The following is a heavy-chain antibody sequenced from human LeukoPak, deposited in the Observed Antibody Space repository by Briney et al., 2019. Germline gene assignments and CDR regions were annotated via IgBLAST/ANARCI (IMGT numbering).Heavy chain of an antibody. CDR3: ARHLSGGTYPLDY. D-gene: IGHD1-26*01. CDR1: GGSINTYY. Sequence: PSETLSLTCTVSGGSINTYYWSWIRQPPGKGLEWIAYIYYTGATKYNPSLKSRVTISVDTSKNQFSLKLSSVTAADTAVYYCARHLSGGTYPLDYWGQGTLVTVSS. J-gene: IGHJ4*02. CDR2: IYYTGAT. V-gene: IGHV4-59*08.